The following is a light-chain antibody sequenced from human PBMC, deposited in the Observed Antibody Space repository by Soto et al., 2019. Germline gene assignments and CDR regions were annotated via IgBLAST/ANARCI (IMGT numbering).Light chain of an antibody. CDR2: MIS. Sequence: IVLIQNPRSSPVTLGQPASISCSSSQSLVHSDGHTYLTWLQQRPGQPLRLLNYMISNRFSGVPDRFSGSGAGTYFTLKISRVEAEDGEIDYWMQDTQAYSVDQGTKLEIK. V-gene: IGKV2-24*01. CDR1: QSLVHSDGHTY. CDR3: MQDTQAYS. J-gene: IGKJ2*01.